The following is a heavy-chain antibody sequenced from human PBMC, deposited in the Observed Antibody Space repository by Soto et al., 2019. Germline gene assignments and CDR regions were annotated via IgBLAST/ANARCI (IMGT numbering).Heavy chain of an antibody. CDR3: AGSKIYCTNGVCYYRHWFDP. J-gene: IGHJ5*02. CDR1: GYTFTSYA. CDR2: INAGNGNT. Sequence: ASVKVSCKASGYTFTSYAMHWVRQAPGQRLEWMGWINAGNGNTKYSQKFQGRVTITRDTSASTAYMELSSLRSEDTAVYYCAGSKIYCTNGVCYYRHWFDPWGQGTLVTVSS. V-gene: IGHV1-3*01. D-gene: IGHD2-8*01.